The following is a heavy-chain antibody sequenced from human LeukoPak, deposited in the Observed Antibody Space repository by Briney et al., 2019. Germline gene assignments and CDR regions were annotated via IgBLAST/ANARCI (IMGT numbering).Heavy chain of an antibody. J-gene: IGHJ4*02. V-gene: IGHV3-30*04. D-gene: IGHD3-10*01. Sequence: GGSLRLSCAASGFTFSGYAMHWVRQAPGKGLEWVAVISYDGSNKYYADSVKGRFTISRDNSKNTLYLQMNSLRAEDTAVYYCAKDIMVRGVSGSRGFNWGQGTLVTVSS. CDR3: AKDIMVRGVSGSRGFN. CDR1: GFTFSGYA. CDR2: ISYDGSNK.